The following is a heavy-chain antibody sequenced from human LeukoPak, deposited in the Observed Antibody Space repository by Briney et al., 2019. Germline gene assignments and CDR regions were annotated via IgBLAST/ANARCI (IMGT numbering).Heavy chain of an antibody. CDR1: GFTFSSYG. Sequence: GGSLRLSCAASGFTFSSYGMHWVRQAPGKGLEWVALIRYDGSNKYYADSVKGRFTISRDNSKNTLYLQMNSLRAEDTAVYYCAKGDYYYYYYMDVWGKGTTVTISS. CDR2: IRYDGSNK. V-gene: IGHV3-30*02. CDR3: AKGDYYYYYYMDV. J-gene: IGHJ6*03.